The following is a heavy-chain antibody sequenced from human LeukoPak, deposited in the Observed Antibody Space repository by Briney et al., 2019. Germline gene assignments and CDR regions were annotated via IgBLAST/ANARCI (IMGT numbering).Heavy chain of an antibody. D-gene: IGHD1-1*01. V-gene: IGHV1-46*01. Sequence: ASVKVSCKASGYTFTSYYMHWVRQAPGQGLEWMGIINPSGGSTSYAQKFQGRVTMTRDTSTSTVYMELSSLRSEDTAVYYCARDNRTTGTIDYYYYGMDVWGQGTTVTVSS. CDR2: INPSGGST. J-gene: IGHJ6*02. CDR1: GYTFTSYY. CDR3: ARDNRTTGTIDYYYYGMDV.